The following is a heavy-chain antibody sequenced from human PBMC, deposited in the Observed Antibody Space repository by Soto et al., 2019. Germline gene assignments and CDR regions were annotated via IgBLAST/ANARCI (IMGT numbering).Heavy chain of an antibody. D-gene: IGHD3-10*01. J-gene: IGHJ6*02. CDR1: GGSISSGGYY. CDR2: IYYSGST. Sequence: PSETLSLTCTVSGGSISSGGYYWSWIRQHPGKGLEWIGYIYYSGSTYYNPSLKSRVTISVDTSKNQFSLKLSSVTAADTAVYYCARGPPVLLWFGELPSGYYGMDVWGQRTTVTVSS. CDR3: ARGPPVLLWFGELPSGYYGMDV. V-gene: IGHV4-31*03.